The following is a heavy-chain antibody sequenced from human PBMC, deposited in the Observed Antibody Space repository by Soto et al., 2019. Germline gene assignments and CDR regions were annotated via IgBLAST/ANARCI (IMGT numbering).Heavy chain of an antibody. CDR1: GGSLSGYY. D-gene: IGHD2-8*02. V-gene: IGHV4-34*01. CDR2: INHSGST. Sequence: QVQLQQWGAGLLKPSETLSLTCAVYGGSLSGYYWTWIRQPPGTGLEWIGEINHSGSTNYNPSLKSRVTISVDTSQNQFSLKLTSVTAADTAVYYCARDKITGLFDYWGQGTLVTVSS. J-gene: IGHJ4*02. CDR3: ARDKITGLFDY.